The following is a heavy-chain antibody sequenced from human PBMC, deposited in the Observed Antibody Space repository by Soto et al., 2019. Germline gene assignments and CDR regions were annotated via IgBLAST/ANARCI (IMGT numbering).Heavy chain of an antibody. CDR2: INHSGST. D-gene: IGHD3-3*01. CDR1: GGSFSGYY. V-gene: IGHV4-34*01. CDR3: ARGNYYDFWSGQYPYYYYGMDV. Sequence: PTETLSLTCAVYGGSFSGYYWSWIRQPPGKGLEWIGEINHSGSTNYNPSLKSRVTISVDTSKNQFSLKLSSVTAADTAVYYCARGNYYDFWSGQYPYYYYGMDVWGQGTTVTVSS. J-gene: IGHJ6*02.